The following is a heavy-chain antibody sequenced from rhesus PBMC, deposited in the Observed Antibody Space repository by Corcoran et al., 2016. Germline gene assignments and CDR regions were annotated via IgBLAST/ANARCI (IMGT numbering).Heavy chain of an antibody. CDR2: INGSSVRT. J-gene: IGHJ4*01. CDR1: GASISSNW. V-gene: IGHV4-80*01. CDR3: ARPSTIRGKN. D-gene: IGHD3-40*01. Sequence: QVQLQESGPGLVKPSETLSLTCTVSGASISSNWWSWIRQPPGKGLEWIGEINGSSVRTNHTPSLKSRVTISNAASKNQFSLRLSSVTAADTAMYYCARPSTIRGKNWGQGVLVTVSS.